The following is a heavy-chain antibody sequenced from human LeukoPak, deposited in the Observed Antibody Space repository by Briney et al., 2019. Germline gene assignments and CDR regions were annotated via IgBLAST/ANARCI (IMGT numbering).Heavy chain of an antibody. CDR2: IWYDGSNK. Sequence: QTGGSLRLSCAASGFTFSSYGMPWVRQAPGKGLEWVAVIWYDGSNKYYADSVKGRFTISRDNSKNTLYLQMNSLRAEDTAVYYCGKDYRVGNFCAIDIWGQGTMVTVSS. CDR3: GKDYRVGNFCAIDI. J-gene: IGHJ3*02. V-gene: IGHV3-33*06. CDR1: GFTFSSYG. D-gene: IGHD4-23*01.